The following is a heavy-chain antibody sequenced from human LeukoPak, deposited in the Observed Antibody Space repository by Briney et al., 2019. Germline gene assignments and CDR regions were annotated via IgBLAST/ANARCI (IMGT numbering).Heavy chain of an antibody. CDR1: GGSISSSSYY. V-gene: IGHV4-39*07. J-gene: IGHJ3*02. D-gene: IGHD1-26*01. CDR3: ARETLGEVGATAVAAFDI. Sequence: PSETLSLTCTVSGGSISSSSYYWGWIRQPPGKGLEWIGSIYYSGSTYYNPSLKSRVTISVDTSKNQFSLKLSSVTAADTAVYYCARETLGEVGATAVAAFDIWGQGTMVTVSS. CDR2: IYYSGST.